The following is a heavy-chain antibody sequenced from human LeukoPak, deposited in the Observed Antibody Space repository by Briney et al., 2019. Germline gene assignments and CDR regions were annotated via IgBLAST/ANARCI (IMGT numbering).Heavy chain of an antibody. V-gene: IGHV3-30*02. CDR3: ARDKLGDVAVAEAFFDY. CDR1: GFPFNYYN. J-gene: IGHJ4*02. CDR2: MRNDGSEI. D-gene: IGHD6-19*01. Sequence: GGSLRLSCAAPGFPFNYYNIHWVRQAPGKGLEWVAFMRNDGSEIHYAASVKGRFTISRDNPRDSLYLQMNSLRADDTAVYYCARDKLGDVAVAEAFFDYWGQGTLVTVSS.